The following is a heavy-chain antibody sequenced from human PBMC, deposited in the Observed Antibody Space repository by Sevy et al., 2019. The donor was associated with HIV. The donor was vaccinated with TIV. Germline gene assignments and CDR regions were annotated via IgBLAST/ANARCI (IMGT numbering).Heavy chain of an antibody. V-gene: IGHV3-30-3*01. D-gene: IGHD2-21*02. J-gene: IGHJ4*02. CDR3: ARGREVVTAKRIYYFDY. CDR2: ISYDGSNK. CDR1: GFTFSSYA. Sequence: GGSLRLSCAASGFTFSSYAMHWVRQAPGKGLEWVAVISYDGSNKYYADSVKGRFTISRDNSKNTLYLQMNSLRAEDTAGYYCARGREVVTAKRIYYFDYWGQGTLVTVSS.